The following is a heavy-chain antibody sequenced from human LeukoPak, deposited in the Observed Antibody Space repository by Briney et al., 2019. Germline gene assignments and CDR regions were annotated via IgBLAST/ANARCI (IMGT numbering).Heavy chain of an antibody. J-gene: IGHJ3*02. CDR2: LWFDGSHQ. CDR1: GFTFRTYG. V-gene: IGHV3-30*02. D-gene: IGHD3-3*01. Sequence: GGSLRLSCAASGFTFRTYGMHWVRQTPGKGLEWVAFLWFDGSHQYYADSVRGRFIISRDNSNNTLYLQMNSLRADDTAAYYCATYSRNPLGDLEWLLRPVGAGAFDIWGQGTMVTVSS. CDR3: ATYSRNPLGDLEWLLRPVGAGAFDI.